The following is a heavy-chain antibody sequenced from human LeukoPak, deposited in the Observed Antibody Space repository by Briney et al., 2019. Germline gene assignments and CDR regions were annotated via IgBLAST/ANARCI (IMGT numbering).Heavy chain of an antibody. V-gene: IGHV3-30*02. J-gene: IGHJ4*02. CDR3: AKDGDDCIDS. Sequence: GGSLRLSCAASGFTFSSYEMNWVRQAPGKGLEWVAFVRYDGGNEYYGDSVRGRFTISRDNFRNTLSLYMASLTPEDTAVYYCAKDGDDCIDSWGQGTLVTVSS. CDR1: GFTFSSYE. D-gene: IGHD3-22*01. CDR2: VRYDGGNE.